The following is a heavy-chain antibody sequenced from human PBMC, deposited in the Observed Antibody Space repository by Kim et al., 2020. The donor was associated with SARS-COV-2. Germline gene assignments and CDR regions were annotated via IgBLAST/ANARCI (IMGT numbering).Heavy chain of an antibody. J-gene: IGHJ4*02. Sequence: YYADSVKGRFTIYRASSKNTLYLQMNNQRAGDTAVYYCARDQRFLESLDYWGQGTLVTVSS. V-gene: IGHV3-33*01. D-gene: IGHD3-3*01. CDR3: ARDQRFLESLDY.